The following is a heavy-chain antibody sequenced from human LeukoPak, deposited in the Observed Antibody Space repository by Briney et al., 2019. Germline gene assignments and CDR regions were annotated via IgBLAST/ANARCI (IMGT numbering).Heavy chain of an antibody. V-gene: IGHV3-21*04. CDR2: ISSRSRYI. CDR1: GFTFSKYN. J-gene: IGHJ6*02. CDR3: VRDPPRYITADYYGMDV. Sequence: PGGSLRLSCAASGFTFSKYNMNWVRQAPGKGLEWVSSISSRSRYIYYADSVKGRFTISRHNSKNTLYLQMNSLRAEDTAVYYCVRDPPRYITADYYGMDVWGQGTTVTVSS. D-gene: IGHD1-20*01.